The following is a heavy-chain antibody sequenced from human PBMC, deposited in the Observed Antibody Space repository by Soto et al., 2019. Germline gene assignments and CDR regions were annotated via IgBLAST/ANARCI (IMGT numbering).Heavy chain of an antibody. Sequence: PSETLSLTCTVSGGSISSGDYYWSWIRQLPGKGLEWIGYIYYSGSTYYNPSLKSRVTISVDTSKNQFSLKLSSVTAADTAVYYCAWGGGNSGDYYYGMDVWGQGTTVTVSS. J-gene: IGHJ6*02. CDR3: AWGGGNSGDYYYGMDV. D-gene: IGHD2-21*02. V-gene: IGHV4-30-4*01. CDR2: IYYSGST. CDR1: GGSISSGDYY.